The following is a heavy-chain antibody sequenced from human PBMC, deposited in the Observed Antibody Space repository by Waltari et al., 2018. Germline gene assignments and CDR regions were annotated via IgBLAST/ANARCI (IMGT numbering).Heavy chain of an antibody. CDR3: AREATTNSGRGVAFDI. CDR1: GYSITTGYY. Sequence: QVQLQESGPGLVKPSETLSLACAVSGYSITTGYYWGWIRLPPGNGLEWIGNIYNSGTTDYNPSPESRVTISVDTSKNQFSLKLSSVTAADTAVYYCAREATTNSGRGVAFDIWGQGTMVTVSS. V-gene: IGHV4-38-2*02. D-gene: IGHD3-10*01. CDR2: IYNSGTT. J-gene: IGHJ3*02.